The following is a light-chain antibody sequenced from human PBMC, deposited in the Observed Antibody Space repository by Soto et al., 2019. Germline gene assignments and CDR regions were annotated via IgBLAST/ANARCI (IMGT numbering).Light chain of an antibody. CDR3: QAWDSSTAWNVV. J-gene: IGLJ2*01. CDR2: QDS. CDR1: KLGDKY. V-gene: IGLV3-1*01. Sequence: SSELTQPPSVSVSPGQTASITCPGDKLGDKYACWYQQKPGQSPVLVIYQDSKRPSGIPERFSGSNSGNTATLTISGTQAMDEADYYCQAWDSSTAWNVVFGGGTKVTVL.